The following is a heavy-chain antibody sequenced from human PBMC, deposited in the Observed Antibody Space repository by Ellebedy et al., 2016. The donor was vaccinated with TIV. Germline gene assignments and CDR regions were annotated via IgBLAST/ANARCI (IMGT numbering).Heavy chain of an antibody. V-gene: IGHV3-33*01. CDR2: IWSDGSNK. J-gene: IGHJ6*02. CDR3: ARDGHYYDSGSYSVYGMDV. D-gene: IGHD3-10*01. Sequence: GESLKISCVASGFTFSSYGMHWVRQAPGKGLEWVAVIWSDGSNKYYAHSVKGRFTISRDNAYNSLYLQMNSLRAEDTAVYYCARDGHYYDSGSYSVYGMDVWGQGTTVTVSS. CDR1: GFTFSSYG.